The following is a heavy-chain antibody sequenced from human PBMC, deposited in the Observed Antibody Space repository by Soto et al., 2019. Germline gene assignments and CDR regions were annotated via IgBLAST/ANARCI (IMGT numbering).Heavy chain of an antibody. D-gene: IGHD2-2*01. CDR2: IYPDGSET. CDR1: GYNFTDYW. J-gene: IGHJ6*02. V-gene: IGHV5-51*01. CDR3: ARLQAAMPAAAGMDV. Sequence: GESLKISCKASGYNFTDYWIDWVRQMPGKGLEWMATIYPDGSETRYSPSFQGQVTISADKSITTAYLQWSSLTASDTAMYYCARLQAAMPAAAGMDVWGQGTAVTVSS.